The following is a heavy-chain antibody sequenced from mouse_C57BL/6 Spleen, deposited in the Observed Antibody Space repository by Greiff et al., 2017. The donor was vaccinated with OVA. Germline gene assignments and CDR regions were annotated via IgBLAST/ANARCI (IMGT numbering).Heavy chain of an antibody. Sequence: QVQLQQPGAELVRPGTSVKLSCKASGYTFTSYWMHWVKQRPGQGLEWIGVIDPSDSYTNYNQKFKGKATLTVDTSSSTAYMQLSSLTSEDSAVYYCARRATVVAEYFDVWGTGTTVTVSS. J-gene: IGHJ1*03. CDR1: GYTFTSYW. CDR3: ARRATVVAEYFDV. V-gene: IGHV1-59*01. D-gene: IGHD1-1*01. CDR2: IDPSDSYT.